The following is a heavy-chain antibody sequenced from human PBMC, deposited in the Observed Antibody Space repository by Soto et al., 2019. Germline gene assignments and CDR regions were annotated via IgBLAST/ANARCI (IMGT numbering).Heavy chain of an antibody. Sequence: QVQLVQSGAEVKKPGSSVKVSCKASGGTFSSYAISWVRQAPGQGLEWMGGIIPIFGTANYAQKFQGRVTITADESTSTAYMELSSLRSEDTAVYYCARGTRVTTFPPHFWFDPWGQGTLVTGSS. V-gene: IGHV1-69*12. CDR3: ARGTRVTTFPPHFWFDP. CDR2: IIPIFGTA. CDR1: GGTFSSYA. D-gene: IGHD4-17*01. J-gene: IGHJ5*02.